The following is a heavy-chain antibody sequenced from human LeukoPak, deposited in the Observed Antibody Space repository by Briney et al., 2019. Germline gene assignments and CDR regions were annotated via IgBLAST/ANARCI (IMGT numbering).Heavy chain of an antibody. CDR2: IWYDGSNK. CDR1: GFTFSSYG. CDR3: ARVSSWSRPFDY. Sequence: SGGSLRLSCAASGFTFSSYGMHWVRQAPGKGLEWVAVIWYDGSNKYYADSVKGRFTISRYNSKNTLYLQMNSLRAEDTAVYYCARVSSWSRPFDYWGQGTLVTVSS. V-gene: IGHV3-33*01. J-gene: IGHJ4*02. D-gene: IGHD6-13*01.